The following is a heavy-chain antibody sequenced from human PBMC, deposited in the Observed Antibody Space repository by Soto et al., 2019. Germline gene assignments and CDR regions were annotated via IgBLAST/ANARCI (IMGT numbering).Heavy chain of an antibody. V-gene: IGHV3-23*01. CDR2: ISGSGGST. D-gene: IGHD3-10*01. Sequence: GGSLRLSCAASGFTFSSYAMSWVRQAPGKGLEWVSAISGSGGSTYYADSVRGRFTISRDNSKNTLYLQMNSLRAEDTAVYYCAKDTMVRGAASYYWGQGTLVTVSS. CDR3: AKDTMVRGAASYY. CDR1: GFTFSSYA. J-gene: IGHJ4*02.